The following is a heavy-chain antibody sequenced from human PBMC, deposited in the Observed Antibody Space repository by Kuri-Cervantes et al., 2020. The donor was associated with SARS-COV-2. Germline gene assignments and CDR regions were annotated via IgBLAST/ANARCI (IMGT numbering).Heavy chain of an antibody. CDR1: GFTFSDFA. J-gene: IGHJ4*02. Sequence: GESLKISCAASGFTFSDFAMSWVRQAPGKGLEWVSATSAAGSKTYYAASVKGRFTIPRDNSKNTLFLQMDSLRGDDTAVYYCAKDGPSDYWGRGTLVTVSS. CDR2: TSAAGSKT. V-gene: IGHV3-23*01. CDR3: AKDGPSDY.